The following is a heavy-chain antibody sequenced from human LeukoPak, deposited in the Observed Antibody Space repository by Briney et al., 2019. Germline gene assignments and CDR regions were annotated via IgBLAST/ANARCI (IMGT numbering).Heavy chain of an antibody. V-gene: IGHV3-9*03. D-gene: IGHD3-22*01. CDR2: ISWNSDSM. J-gene: IGHJ4*02. Sequence: GGSLRLSCAASGFTFSSYAMHWVRQAPGKGLEWVSGISWNSDSMGYADSVKGRFTISRDNAKNSLYLQMNSLRAEDLALYYCAKADKYYYDSSGSFDYWGQGTLVTVSS. CDR1: GFTFSSYA. CDR3: AKADKYYYDSSGSFDY.